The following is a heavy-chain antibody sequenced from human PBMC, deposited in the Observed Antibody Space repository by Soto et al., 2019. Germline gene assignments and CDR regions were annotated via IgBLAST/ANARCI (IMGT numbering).Heavy chain of an antibody. D-gene: IGHD3-3*01. CDR2: IWSGGST. J-gene: IGHJ4*02. CDR1: GFTVSSNY. CDR3: ARYDFLSGYYSY. Sequence: EVQLVESGGGLVQPGGSRTLSCAASGFTVSSNYMSWVRQAPGLGLEWVSLIWSGGSTYYADSVKGRFTISRDRSKNTLYLQMNSLRAEDTAVYYCARYDFLSGYYSYWGQGAVVTVSS. V-gene: IGHV3-66*01.